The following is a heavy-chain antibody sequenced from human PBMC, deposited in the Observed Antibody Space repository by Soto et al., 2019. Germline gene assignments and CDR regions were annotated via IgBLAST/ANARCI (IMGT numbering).Heavy chain of an antibody. CDR3: AHIDPEIVTVGGHGGFDY. Sequence: QITLKESGPTLVRPPQTLTLTCTFSGFSLTSGVGVGWIRQPPGKALEWLALIYWDDDKRYSPSLKNTLTITKATSKTQVVLTMTKVGPVDTATYFCAHIDPEIVTVGGHGGFDYWGQGTLVTVSS. CDR2: IYWDDDK. D-gene: IGHD5-12*01. V-gene: IGHV2-5*02. CDR1: GFSLTSGVG. J-gene: IGHJ4*02.